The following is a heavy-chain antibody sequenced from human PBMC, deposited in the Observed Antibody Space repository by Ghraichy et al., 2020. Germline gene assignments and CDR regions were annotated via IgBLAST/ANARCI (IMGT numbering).Heavy chain of an antibody. Sequence: GSLRLSCVASGFTLRDHWMSWVRQAPGKGLEWVAHINQDGSDKLYVDSVKGRFTISKDSAENSLSLQMDSLRAEDTAVYYCARSTHSSADYWGQGSLVTVSS. D-gene: IGHD3-22*01. CDR2: INQDGSDK. CDR3: ARSTHSSADY. J-gene: IGHJ4*02. CDR1: GFTLRDHW. V-gene: IGHV3-7*04.